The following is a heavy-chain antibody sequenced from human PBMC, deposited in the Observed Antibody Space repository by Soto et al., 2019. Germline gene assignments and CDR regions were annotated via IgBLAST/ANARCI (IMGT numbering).Heavy chain of an antibody. CDR3: VKVSGYSYGTGDY. D-gene: IGHD5-18*01. V-gene: IGHV3-64D*06. CDR1: GFTFSSYA. CDR2: ISSNGGST. J-gene: IGHJ4*02. Sequence: GGSLRLSCSASGFTFSSYAMHWVRQAPGKGLEYVSAISSNGGSTYYADSVKGRFTISRDNSKNTLYLQMSSLRAEDTAVYYCVKVSGYSYGTGDYWGQGTLVTVSS.